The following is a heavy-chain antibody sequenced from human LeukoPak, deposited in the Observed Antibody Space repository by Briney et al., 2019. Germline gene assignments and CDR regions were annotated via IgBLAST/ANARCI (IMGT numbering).Heavy chain of an antibody. CDR1: GYSISSGYY. J-gene: IGHJ5*02. V-gene: IGHV4-38-2*02. CDR2: IYHSGST. D-gene: IGHD6-19*01. Sequence: PSETLSLTCTVSGYSISSGYYWGWIRQPPGKGLEWIGSIYHSGSTYYNPSLKSRVTISVDTSKNQFSLKLSSVTAADTAVYYCARRRRSGWYLYWFDPWGQGTLVTVSS. CDR3: ARRRRSGWYLYWFDP.